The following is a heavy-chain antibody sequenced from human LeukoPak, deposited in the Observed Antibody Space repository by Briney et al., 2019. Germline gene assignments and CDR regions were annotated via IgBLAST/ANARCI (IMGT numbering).Heavy chain of an antibody. J-gene: IGHJ4*02. Sequence: GSLRLSCAASEFTFNSYSFNWIRQPPGGGLEWVSSISSGSTYIYYSDSVQGRFTVSRDNAKNSLFLQMNNLRAEDTAVYYCARDPFYYDAAGSDDYWGQGTLVTVSS. D-gene: IGHD3-22*01. CDR2: ISSGSTYI. V-gene: IGHV3-21*01. CDR3: ARDPFYYDAAGSDDY. CDR1: EFTFNSYS.